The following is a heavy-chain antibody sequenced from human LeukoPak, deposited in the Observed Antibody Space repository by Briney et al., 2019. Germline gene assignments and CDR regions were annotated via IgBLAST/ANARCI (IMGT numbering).Heavy chain of an antibody. CDR2: IYYSGST. Sequence: SETLSLTCTVSGGSISSGDYYWSWIRQPPGKGLEWIGYIYYSGSTYYNPSLKSRVTISVDTSKNQFSPKLSSVTAADTAVYYCASSLGYCSSTSCYFWFDPWGQGTLVTVSS. CDR1: GGSISSGDYY. J-gene: IGHJ5*02. CDR3: ASSLGYCSSTSCYFWFDP. V-gene: IGHV4-30-4*01. D-gene: IGHD2-2*01.